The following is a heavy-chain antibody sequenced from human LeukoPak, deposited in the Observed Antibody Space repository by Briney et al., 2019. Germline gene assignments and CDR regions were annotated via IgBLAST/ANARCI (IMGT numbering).Heavy chain of an antibody. CDR2: IYATGT. D-gene: IGHD5-24*01. J-gene: IGHJ4*02. CDR1: GASVSDYY. Sequence: SETLSLTCNVSGASVSDYYWSWIRQSAGKGLEWIGRIYATGTDFNPSLKSRLTMSIDTSKNQFSLKLRSVTAADTGVYYCARHQGWLQWEYWGQGTLVTVSS. V-gene: IGHV4-4*07. CDR3: ARHQGWLQWEY.